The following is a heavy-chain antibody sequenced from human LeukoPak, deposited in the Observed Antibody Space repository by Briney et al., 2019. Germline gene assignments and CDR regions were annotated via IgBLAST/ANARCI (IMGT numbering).Heavy chain of an antibody. CDR1: GFTFSSYA. J-gene: IGHJ4*02. D-gene: IGHD4-11*01. CDR3: ARDRAVTINWFDY. CDR2: ISYDGSNK. Sequence: PGRSLRLSCAASGFTFSSYAMHWVRQAPGKGLEWVAVISYDGSNKYYADSVKGRFTISRDNSKNTLYLQMNSLRAEDTAVYYCARDRAVTINWFDYWGQGTLVTVSS. V-gene: IGHV3-30-3*01.